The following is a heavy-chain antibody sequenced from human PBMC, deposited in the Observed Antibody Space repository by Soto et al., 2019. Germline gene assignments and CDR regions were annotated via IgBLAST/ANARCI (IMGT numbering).Heavy chain of an antibody. D-gene: IGHD3-10*01. CDR2: IRAGGDNK. J-gene: IGHJ4*02. V-gene: IGHV3-30*02. Sequence: GGSLRLSCAASGFTFSSYGMHWVRQAPCKGPEWVSIIRAGGDNKYYADSVKGRFTISRDNSKETVSLKMNSLRAEDTAIYYCAKKVNSGPGSQYFDYWGQGTLVTVSS. CDR1: GFTFSSYG. CDR3: AKKVNSGPGSQYFDY.